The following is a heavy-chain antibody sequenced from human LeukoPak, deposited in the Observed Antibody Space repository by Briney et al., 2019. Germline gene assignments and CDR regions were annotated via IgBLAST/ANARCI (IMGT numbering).Heavy chain of an antibody. Sequence: GGSLRLSCAASGFTFSAYAMSWVRQAPGKGLEWVSVISENLVTTYYADSVKCRFTISRDNSKNTLYLQVNSLRAEDTANYYCAKSRGIYDNSGWRTYDYWGRGTLVTVSS. CDR3: AKSRGIYDNSGWRTYDY. D-gene: IGHD5-12*01. CDR2: ISENLVTT. V-gene: IGHV3-23*01. CDR1: GFTFSAYA. J-gene: IGHJ4*02.